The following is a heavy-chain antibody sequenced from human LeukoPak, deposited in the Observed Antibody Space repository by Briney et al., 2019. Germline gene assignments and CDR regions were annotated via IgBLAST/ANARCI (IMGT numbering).Heavy chain of an antibody. J-gene: IGHJ4*02. D-gene: IGHD3-22*01. V-gene: IGHV1-69*05. Sequence: SVKVSCKASGGTFSSYAISWVRQAPGQGPEWMGRIIPIFGTANYAQKFQGRVTITTDESTSTAYMELSSLRSEDTAVYYCARDGYYYDSSGYDYWGQGTLVTVSS. CDR1: GGTFSSYA. CDR3: ARDGYYYDSSGYDY. CDR2: IIPIFGTA.